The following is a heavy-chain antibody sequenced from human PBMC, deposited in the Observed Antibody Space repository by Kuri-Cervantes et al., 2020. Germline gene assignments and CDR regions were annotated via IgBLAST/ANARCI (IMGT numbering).Heavy chain of an antibody. CDR2: IYHSGKT. Sequence: SETLSLTCTVSGGSISGADCYWGWIRQPPGKGLEWIGYIYHSGKTFYNSSLKSRIIISVDTSKNQFSLKLSSVTAADTAVYYCVRTNLGSGSYYGGWGQGTLVTVSS. CDR1: GGSISGADCY. CDR3: VRTNLGSGSYYGG. D-gene: IGHD3-10*01. J-gene: IGHJ4*02. V-gene: IGHV4-30-4*01.